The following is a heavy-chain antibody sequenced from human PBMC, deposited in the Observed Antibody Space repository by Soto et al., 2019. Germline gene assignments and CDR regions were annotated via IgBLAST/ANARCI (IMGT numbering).Heavy chain of an antibody. J-gene: IGHJ4*02. V-gene: IGHV4-38-2*01. CDR1: GYSISSGYY. D-gene: IGHD3-22*01. CDR2: IYHSGST. CDR3: ARVTPGYYDSSGPLSN. Sequence: EPLSLTCAVSGYSISSGYYWGWIRQPPGKGLEWIGSIYHSGSTYYNPSLKSRVTISVDTSKNQFSLKLSSVTAADTAVYYCARVTPGYYDSSGPLSNWGQGTLVTVSS.